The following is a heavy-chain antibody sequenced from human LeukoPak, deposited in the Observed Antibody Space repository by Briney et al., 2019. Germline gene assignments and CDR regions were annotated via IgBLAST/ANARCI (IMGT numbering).Heavy chain of an antibody. CDR1: GYTFTGYY. CDR3: ARALRGVVVITLNY. CDR2: INPNSGGT. J-gene: IGHJ4*02. Sequence: GASVKVSCKASGYTFTGYYMHWVRQAPGQGLEWMGWINPNSGGTNYAQKFQGRVTMTREPSISTAYMELSRLRSDDTAVYYCARALRGVVVITLNYWGQGTLVTVSS. V-gene: IGHV1-2*02. D-gene: IGHD3-22*01.